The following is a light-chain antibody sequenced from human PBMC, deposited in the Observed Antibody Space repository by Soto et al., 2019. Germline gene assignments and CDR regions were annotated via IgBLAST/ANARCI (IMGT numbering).Light chain of an antibody. CDR1: QSVSSSY. J-gene: IGKJ1*01. V-gene: IGKV3-20*01. CDR3: QKYGSAPGT. Sequence: EIVLTQSPGTLSLSPGERATLSCRASQSVSSSYLAWYQQKPGQAPRPLIYAASSRANGIPDRFSGSGSGTHFSLTISRLEPEDFAVYYCQKYGSAPGTFGQGTKVEIK. CDR2: AAS.